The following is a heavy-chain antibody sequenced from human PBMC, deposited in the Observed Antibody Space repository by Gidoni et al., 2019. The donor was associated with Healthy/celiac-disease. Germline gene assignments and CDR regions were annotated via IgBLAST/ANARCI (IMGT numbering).Heavy chain of an antibody. J-gene: IGHJ4*02. CDR2: IHYSGST. D-gene: IGHD3-3*01. CDR1: GGSISSGGYY. CDR3: ARTGQYDFWSGYHPSYFDY. V-gene: IGHV4-31*03. Sequence: QVQLQESGPGLVKPSQTLSLTSTVSGGSISSGGYYWSWIRQHPGRGLEWIGYIHYSGSTYYNPSLKSRVTISVDTSKNQFSLKLSSVTAADTAVYYCARTGQYDFWSGYHPSYFDYWGQGTLVTVSS.